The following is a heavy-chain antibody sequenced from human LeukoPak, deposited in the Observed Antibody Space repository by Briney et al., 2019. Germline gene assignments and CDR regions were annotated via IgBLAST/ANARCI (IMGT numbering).Heavy chain of an antibody. Sequence: GGSLRLSCAASGFIFDDYAMHWVRQGPGKGLEWVSGISWNSGSIGYADSVKGRFTISRDNAKNSLYLQMNSLRAEDTALYYCAKDGDFWSGFDYWGQGTLVTVSS. CDR2: ISWNSGSI. J-gene: IGHJ4*02. D-gene: IGHD3-3*01. V-gene: IGHV3-9*01. CDR3: AKDGDFWSGFDY. CDR1: GFIFDDYA.